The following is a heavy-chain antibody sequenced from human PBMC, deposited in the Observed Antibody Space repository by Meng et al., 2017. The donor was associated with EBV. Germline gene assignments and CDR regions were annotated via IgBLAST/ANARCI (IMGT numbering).Heavy chain of an antibody. J-gene: IGHJ4*02. CDR3: ASESGRGYTPDY. Sequence: VPVVQSAAGVKKPGSSVKVSCKTSGGPFRNYAISWVRQAPGQGLEWLGGFLPTLGAPNYAQKFRGRVSITADESTSTHYMDLSSLRSEDTAVYYCASESGRGYTPDYWGQGTLVTVSS. D-gene: IGHD3-10*01. CDR2: FLPTLGAP. CDR1: GGPFRNYA. V-gene: IGHV1-69*01.